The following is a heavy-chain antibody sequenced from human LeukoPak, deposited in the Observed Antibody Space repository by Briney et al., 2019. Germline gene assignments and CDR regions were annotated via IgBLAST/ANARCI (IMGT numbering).Heavy chain of an antibody. CDR3: ARDDPGGSYIDY. V-gene: IGHV3-33*01. CDR2: VWYDGSSK. Sequence: GRSLRLSCAASAFTFSGYGTHWVRQAPGKGLEWVAVVWYDGSSKYYADSVKGRFTISRDNSKNTLYLQMNSLRAEDTAVYYCARDDPGGSYIDYWGQGTLVTVSS. CDR1: AFTFSGYG. J-gene: IGHJ4*02. D-gene: IGHD1-26*01.